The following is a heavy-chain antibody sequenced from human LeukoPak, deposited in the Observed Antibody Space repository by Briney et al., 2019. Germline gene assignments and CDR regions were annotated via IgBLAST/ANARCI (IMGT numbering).Heavy chain of an antibody. V-gene: IGHV3-7*01. Sequence: GGSLRLSCAASGFTFSSYWMSWVHQAPGKGLEWVANIKQDGSEKYYVDSVKGRFTISRDNAKNSLYLQMNSLRAEDTAVYYCAREAQRRNYDSSDYWGQGTLVTVSS. CDR3: AREAQRRNYDSSDY. J-gene: IGHJ4*02. CDR2: IKQDGSEK. D-gene: IGHD1-7*01. CDR1: GFTFSSYW.